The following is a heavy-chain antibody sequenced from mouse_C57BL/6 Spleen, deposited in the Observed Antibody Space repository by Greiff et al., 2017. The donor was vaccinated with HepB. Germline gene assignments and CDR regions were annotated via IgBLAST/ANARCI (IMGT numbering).Heavy chain of an antibody. J-gene: IGHJ3*01. CDR1: GYTFTSYG. D-gene: IGHD1-1*01. CDR3: ARSRADYYGSSYLAGFAY. CDR2: IYPRSGNT. Sequence: QVQLQQSGAELARPGASVKLSCKASGYTFTSYGISWVKQRTVQGLEWIGEIYPRSGNTYYNEKFKGKATLTADKSSSTAYMELRSLTSEDSAVYFCARSRADYYGSSYLAGFAYWGQGTLVTVSA. V-gene: IGHV1-81*01.